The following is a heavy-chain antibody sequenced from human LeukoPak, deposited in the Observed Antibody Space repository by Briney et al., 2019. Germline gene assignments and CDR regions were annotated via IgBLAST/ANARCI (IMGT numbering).Heavy chain of an antibody. Sequence: ASVKVSCKASGYTFTSYGISWVRQAPGQGLEWMGWISAYNGNTNYAQKPQGRVTMTTDTSTSTAYMELRSLRSDDTAVYYCAKDSQQWFGKWTFDYWGQGTLVTVSS. D-gene: IGHD3-10*01. V-gene: IGHV1-18*01. CDR2: ISAYNGNT. CDR1: GYTFTSYG. CDR3: AKDSQQWFGKWTFDY. J-gene: IGHJ4*02.